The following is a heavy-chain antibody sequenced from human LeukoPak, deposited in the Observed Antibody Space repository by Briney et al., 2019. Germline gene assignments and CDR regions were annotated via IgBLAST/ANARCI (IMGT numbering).Heavy chain of an antibody. CDR3: ARHVCGSGSYCYYYYGMDV. Sequence: GSLRLSCAASGFTFDNYAMSWIRQPPGKGLEWIGYIYYSGSTNYNPSLKSRVTISVDTSKNQFSLKLSSVTAADTAVYYCARHVCGSGSYCYYYYGMDVWGQGTTVTVSS. V-gene: IGHV4-59*08. CDR2: IYYSGST. J-gene: IGHJ6*02. CDR1: GFTFDNYA. D-gene: IGHD3-10*01.